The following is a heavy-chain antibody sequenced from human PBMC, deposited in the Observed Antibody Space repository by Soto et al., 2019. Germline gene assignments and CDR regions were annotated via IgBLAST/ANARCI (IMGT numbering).Heavy chain of an antibody. Sequence: GESLKISCKGSGFNFNMYWIGWVRQMPGKGLEWMGIINPDDSETRYSPSFLGQVTISADKSISTAYLQWSSLEASDTAMYYCARQEPPRYCSSPTCFAPFDYWGQGALVTVSS. CDR1: GFNFNMYW. CDR2: INPDDSET. D-gene: IGHD2-15*01. CDR3: ARQEPPRYCSSPTCFAPFDY. V-gene: IGHV5-51*01. J-gene: IGHJ4*02.